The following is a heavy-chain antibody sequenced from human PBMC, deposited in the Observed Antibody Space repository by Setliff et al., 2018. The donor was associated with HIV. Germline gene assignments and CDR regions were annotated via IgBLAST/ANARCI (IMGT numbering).Heavy chain of an antibody. V-gene: IGHV1-8*02. J-gene: IGHJ4*02. CDR1: RYTFSNYD. D-gene: IGHD3-9*01. CDR2: MNPISDHR. CDR3: ASGCLIGGSGPCRNFEF. Sequence: ASVKVSCKASRYTFSNYDVNWVRQATGQGFEWMAWMNPISDHRGYAQKFQGRLTMTKDTSTSTVYMELSSLKSDDTAVYYCASGCLIGGSGPCRNFEFWGQGTLVTVSS.